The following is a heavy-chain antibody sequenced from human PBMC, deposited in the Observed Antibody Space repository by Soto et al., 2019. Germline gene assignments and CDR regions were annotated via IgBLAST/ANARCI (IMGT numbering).Heavy chain of an antibody. D-gene: IGHD3-9*01. Sequence: PGGSLRLSCAASGFTFSSYSMNWVRQAPGKGLEWVSSISSSSSYIYYADSVKGRFTISRDNARNTLYLQMNSLRAEDTAVYYCARETDILNGVDYWGQGTLVTVSS. CDR1: GFTFSSYS. J-gene: IGHJ4*01. CDR2: ISSSSSYI. CDR3: ARETDILNGVDY. V-gene: IGHV3-21*01.